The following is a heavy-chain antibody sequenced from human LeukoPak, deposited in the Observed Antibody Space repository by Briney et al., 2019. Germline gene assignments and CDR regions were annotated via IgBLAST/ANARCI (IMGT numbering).Heavy chain of an antibody. V-gene: IGHV3-15*01. CDR3: AELGITMIGGV. CDR2: IKSKTDGGTT. D-gene: IGHD3-10*02. Sequence: GGSLRLSCAASGFTLSNAWMSWVRQAPGKGLEWVGRIKSKTDGGTTDYAGPVKGRFTISRDDSKNTLYLQMNSLRAEDTAVYYCAELGITMIGGVWGKGTTVTISS. CDR1: GFTLSNAW. J-gene: IGHJ6*04.